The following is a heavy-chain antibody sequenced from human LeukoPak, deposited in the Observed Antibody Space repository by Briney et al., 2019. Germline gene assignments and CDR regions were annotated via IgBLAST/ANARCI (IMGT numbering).Heavy chain of an antibody. CDR3: ARVGDTAMVKASFDY. CDR1: SGSISTSNYY. D-gene: IGHD5-18*01. J-gene: IGHJ4*02. Sequence: SETLSLTCTVSSGSISTSNYYWGWVRQPPGKALEWIGNIFYSGSTYYSPSLKSRVTISLDTSRNQFSLKLSSVTAADTAVYYCARVGDTAMVKASFDYWGQGTLVTVSS. CDR2: IFYSGST. V-gene: IGHV4-39*07.